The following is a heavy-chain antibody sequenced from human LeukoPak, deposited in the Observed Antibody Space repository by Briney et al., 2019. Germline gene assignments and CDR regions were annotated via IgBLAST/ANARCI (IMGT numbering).Heavy chain of an antibody. Sequence: SESLSLTCPVAGGSISSHYGGWIRQPAGKGLEWIGRIFTSGRTQCNASLKSRVTMSVDTSKNQFSLRQSSVTAADTAVYYCARVFDKDVWGKGTTVTVSS. V-gene: IGHV4-4*07. D-gene: IGHD2-21*01. CDR1: GGSISSHY. CDR3: ARVFDKDV. J-gene: IGHJ6*03. CDR2: IFTSGRT.